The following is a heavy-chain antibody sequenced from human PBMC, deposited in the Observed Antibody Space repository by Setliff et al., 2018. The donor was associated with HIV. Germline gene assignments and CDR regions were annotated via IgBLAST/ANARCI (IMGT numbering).Heavy chain of an antibody. D-gene: IGHD6-13*01. CDR1: GFTVSNNY. V-gene: IGHV3-53*01. J-gene: IGHJ4*02. CDR2: LYSDGTT. Sequence: GGSLRLSCAASGFTVSNNYMTWVRQAPGKGLEWVSVLYSDGTTYYTDSVKGRFTISRDDSKNTLLLQMNSLRVEDTAVYYCARAIAAPGTPSTWGQGTLVTVSS. CDR3: ARAIAAPGTPST.